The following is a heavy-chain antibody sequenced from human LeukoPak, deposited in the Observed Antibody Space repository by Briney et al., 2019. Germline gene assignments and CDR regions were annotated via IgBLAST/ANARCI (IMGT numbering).Heavy chain of an antibody. J-gene: IGHJ6*02. CDR2: ISYDGSNK. V-gene: IGHV3-30*18. D-gene: IGHD1/OR15-1a*01. CDR1: GFTFSSYG. CDR3: AKDIPPYNWKNKYYYYGMDV. Sequence: PGRSLRLSCAASGFTFSSYGMHWVRQAPGKGLEWVAVISYDGSNKYYADSVKGRFTISRDNSKNTLYLQMNSLRAEDTAVYYCAKDIPPYNWKNKYYYYGMDVWGQGTTVTVSS.